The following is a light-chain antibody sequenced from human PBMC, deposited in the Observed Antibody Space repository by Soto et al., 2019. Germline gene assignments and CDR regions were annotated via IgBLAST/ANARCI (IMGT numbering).Light chain of an antibody. V-gene: IGKV1-39*01. Sequence: DIQMTQSPSSLSASVGDRVTITCRASQTITTYLNWYQQKPGKAPKLLIYGASSFQSGVPSRFTDSGSWTDFTLNISSLQPEDFATYHCQQRHSTPWTFGQGTKVEIK. CDR2: GAS. J-gene: IGKJ1*01. CDR1: QTITTY. CDR3: QQRHSTPWT.